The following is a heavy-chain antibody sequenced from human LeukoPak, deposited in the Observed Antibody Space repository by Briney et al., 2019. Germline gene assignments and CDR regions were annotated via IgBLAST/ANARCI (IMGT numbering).Heavy chain of an antibody. CDR1: GGSISSYY. CDR2: IYYSGST. J-gene: IGHJ6*03. Sequence: PSETLSLTCTVSGGSISSYYWSWIRQPPGKGLEWIGYIYYSGSTNYNPSLNSRVTISVDTSKNQFSLKLSSVTAADTAVYYCARVEYSSDYYYYMDVWGKGTTVTVSS. V-gene: IGHV4-59*01. D-gene: IGHD6-6*01. CDR3: ARVEYSSDYYYYMDV.